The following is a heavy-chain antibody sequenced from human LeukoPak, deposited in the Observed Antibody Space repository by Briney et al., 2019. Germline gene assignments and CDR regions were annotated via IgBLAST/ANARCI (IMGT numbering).Heavy chain of an antibody. CDR1: GGSFSGYY. V-gene: IGHV4-34*01. CDR2: INHSGST. D-gene: IGHD3-22*01. CDR3: ARGYYYDSSGQFDY. Sequence: SETLSLTCAVYGGSFSGYYWNWIRQPPGKGLEWIGEINHSGSTNYNPSLKSRVTISVDTSKNQFSLKLSSVTAADTAVYYCARGYYYDSSGQFDYWGQGTLVTVSS. J-gene: IGHJ4*02.